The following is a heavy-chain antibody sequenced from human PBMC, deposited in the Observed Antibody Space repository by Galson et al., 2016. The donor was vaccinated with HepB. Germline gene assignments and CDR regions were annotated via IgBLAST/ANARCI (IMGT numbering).Heavy chain of an antibody. V-gene: IGHV3-66*04. Sequence: SLRLSCAASGFTVSSNYMSWVRRAPGKGLEWVSVIYSGGSTYYADSVKGRFTFSRDNSKNTLYLQMNYLRDEDTAVYYCARHRGWYGEGFFDDWGQGTLVTVSS. CDR1: GFTVSSNY. CDR3: ARHRGWYGEGFFDD. CDR2: IYSGGST. J-gene: IGHJ4*02. D-gene: IGHD6-19*01.